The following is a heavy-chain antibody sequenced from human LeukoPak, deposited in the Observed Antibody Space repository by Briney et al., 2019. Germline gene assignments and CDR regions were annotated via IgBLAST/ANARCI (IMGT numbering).Heavy chain of an antibody. CDR1: GYTVTGYY. Sequence: ASVKVSSKASGYTVTGYYIHWVRQAPGQGLEWMGWLNPNTGVTNYPQKFQGRVTMTRDTSINTAYMDLSTLRSDDTAVYYCATAPGSYYHFDHWGQGTLVTVSS. V-gene: IGHV1-2*02. CDR3: ATAPGSYYHFDH. J-gene: IGHJ4*02. CDR2: LNPNTGVT. D-gene: IGHD1-26*01.